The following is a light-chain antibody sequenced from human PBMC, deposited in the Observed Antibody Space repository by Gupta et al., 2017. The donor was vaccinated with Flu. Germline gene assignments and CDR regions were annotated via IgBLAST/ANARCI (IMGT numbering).Light chain of an antibody. Sequence: SITSSCTGTNSDIGSYNYVSWYQQHPGKAPQLLIYDVTNRPSGVSNRFSGSKSGDTASLTISGLQAEDEADYYCSSGTSSTTLVFGGGTRLTVL. CDR3: SSGTSSTTLV. J-gene: IGLJ2*01. V-gene: IGLV2-14*01. CDR2: DVT. CDR1: NSDIGSYNY.